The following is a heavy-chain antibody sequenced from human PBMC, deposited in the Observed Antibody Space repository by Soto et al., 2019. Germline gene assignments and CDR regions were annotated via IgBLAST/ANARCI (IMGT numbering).Heavy chain of an antibody. J-gene: IGHJ4*02. V-gene: IGHV4-30-4*01. Sequence: SETLSLTCTVSTGSISSGDYYWSWIRQPPGKGLEWIGYIYYSGTTYCNPSLKSRVTISVDTSKNQFSLKLSSVTAADTAVYYCASSEWELRYFDFWGQGTLVTVSS. CDR1: TGSISSGDYY. CDR2: IYYSGTT. CDR3: ASSEWELRYFDF. D-gene: IGHD1-26*01.